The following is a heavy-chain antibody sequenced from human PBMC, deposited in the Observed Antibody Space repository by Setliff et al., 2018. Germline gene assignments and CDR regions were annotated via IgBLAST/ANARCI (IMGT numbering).Heavy chain of an antibody. Sequence: PGESLKISCEASGYTFASYWVAWVRQMPGKGLEWMGIIYPGDSDTKYSPSFQGHVTISADKSISTAYLQWSSLKASDTAMYYCASPSAGWTKPFDVWGQGTMVTVSS. CDR2: IYPGDSDT. CDR1: GYTFASYW. J-gene: IGHJ3*01. V-gene: IGHV5-51*01. D-gene: IGHD6-19*01. CDR3: ASPSAGWTKPFDV.